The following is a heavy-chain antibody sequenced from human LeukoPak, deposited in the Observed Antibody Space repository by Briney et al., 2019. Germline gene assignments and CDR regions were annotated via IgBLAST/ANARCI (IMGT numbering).Heavy chain of an antibody. D-gene: IGHD3-10*01. CDR2: IIPILGTA. CDR1: GGTFSSYA. V-gene: IGHV1-69*11. Sequence: SVKVSCKASGGTFSSYAISWVRQAPGQGLEWMGRIIPILGTANYAQKFQGRVTITTDESTSTAYMELSSLRSEDTAVYYCAREGSNYADYWGQGTLVTVSS. J-gene: IGHJ4*02. CDR3: AREGSNYADY.